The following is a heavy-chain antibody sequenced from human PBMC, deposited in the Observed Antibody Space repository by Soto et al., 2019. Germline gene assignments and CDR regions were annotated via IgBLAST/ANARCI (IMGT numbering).Heavy chain of an antibody. Sequence: GASVKVSCKASGYTFTGYYMHWVRQAPGQGLEWMGWINPNSGGTNYAQKFQGRVTMTRDTSISTAYMELSRLRSDDTALYYRARAKSYSNLFDYWGQGTLVTVSS. CDR1: GYTFTGYY. CDR3: ARAKSYSNLFDY. D-gene: IGHD4-4*01. V-gene: IGHV1-2*02. J-gene: IGHJ4*02. CDR2: INPNSGGT.